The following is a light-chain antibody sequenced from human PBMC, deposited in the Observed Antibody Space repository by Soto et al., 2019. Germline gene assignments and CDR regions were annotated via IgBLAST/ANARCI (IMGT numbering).Light chain of an antibody. CDR1: QSISSN. Sequence: EIVLTQSPATLSLSPGERATLSCRASQSISSNLAWYQQKPGQAPRLLIYGASSRATGIPARFSGSGSGTDFTLTISRLQPEDFVAYYCQQYATDPLTFGGGTKVDIK. J-gene: IGKJ4*01. V-gene: IGKV3-20*01. CDR3: QQYATDPLT. CDR2: GAS.